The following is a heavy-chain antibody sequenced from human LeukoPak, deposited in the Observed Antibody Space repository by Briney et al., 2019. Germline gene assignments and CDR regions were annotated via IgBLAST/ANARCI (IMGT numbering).Heavy chain of an antibody. CDR1: GFTFSSYA. CDR3: AAGYSSGSYYFDY. Sequence: GGSLRLSCAASGFTFSSYAMHWVRQAPGKGLEWVAVISYDGSNKYYADSVKGRFTISRDNSKNTLYLQMNSLRAEDTAVYYCAAGYSSGSYYFDYWGQGTLVTVSS. D-gene: IGHD6-19*01. V-gene: IGHV3-30*04. J-gene: IGHJ4*02. CDR2: ISYDGSNK.